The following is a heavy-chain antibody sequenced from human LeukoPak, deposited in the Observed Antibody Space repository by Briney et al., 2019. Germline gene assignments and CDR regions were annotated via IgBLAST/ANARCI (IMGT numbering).Heavy chain of an antibody. Sequence: SETLSLTCTVSGGSFSTYYWTWIRQPPGKGLEWIGYIYSGGSTNYNPSLKSRVTISLDTSKNQFSLKLTSVTAADTAVYCCARREAVTGTPRAWFDPWGQGTLVTVSS. J-gene: IGHJ5*02. CDR2: IYSGGST. CDR1: GGSFSTYY. V-gene: IGHV4-59*08. D-gene: IGHD6-19*01. CDR3: ARREAVTGTPRAWFDP.